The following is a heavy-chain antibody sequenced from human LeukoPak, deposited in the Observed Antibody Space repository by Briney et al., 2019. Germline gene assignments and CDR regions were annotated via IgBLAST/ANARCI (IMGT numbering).Heavy chain of an antibody. Sequence: GGSLRLSCAVSGFIFSTNPMSWVRQAPGKGLEWVSAISPDSTYYADSVKGRLTISRDDSKNTVYLQMNSPRAEDTARYYCVKEHVDRAFTRSFEIWGQGTVVTVSS. CDR3: VKEHVDRAFTRSFEI. CDR2: ISPDST. J-gene: IGHJ3*02. D-gene: IGHD3-10*01. CDR1: GFIFSTNP. V-gene: IGHV3-23*01.